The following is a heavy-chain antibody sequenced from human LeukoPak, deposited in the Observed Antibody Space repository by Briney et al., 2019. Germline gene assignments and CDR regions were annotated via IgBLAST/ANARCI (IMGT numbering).Heavy chain of an antibody. CDR1: GGTFSSYA. D-gene: IGHD3-22*01. V-gene: IGHV1-69*04. CDR3: ARALEAGGDDSLLGY. Sequence: SVKVSCKASGGTFSSYAFSWVRQAPGQGLEWMGRIIPIFGIANYAQKFQGRVTITADKSTSTAYMELSSLRSEDTAVYYCARALEAGGDDSLLGYWGQGTLVTVSS. CDR2: IIPIFGIA. J-gene: IGHJ4*02.